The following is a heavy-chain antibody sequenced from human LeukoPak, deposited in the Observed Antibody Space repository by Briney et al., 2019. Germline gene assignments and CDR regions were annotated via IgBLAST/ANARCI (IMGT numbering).Heavy chain of an antibody. J-gene: IGHJ4*02. CDR2: IYTSGST. V-gene: IGHV4-4*07. D-gene: IGHD6-19*01. CDR3: ARVVSAPYSSGWYGNYFDY. CDR1: GGSTSSYY. Sequence: KPSETLSLTCTVSGGSTSSYYWSWIRQPAGKGLEWIGRIYTSGSTNYNPSLKSRVTMSVDTSKNQFSLKLSSVTAADTAVYYCARVVSAPYSSGWYGNYFDYWGQGTLVTVSS.